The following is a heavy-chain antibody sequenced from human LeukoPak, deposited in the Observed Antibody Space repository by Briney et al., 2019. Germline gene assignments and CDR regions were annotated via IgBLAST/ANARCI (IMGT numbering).Heavy chain of an antibody. Sequence: SETLSLTCTVSGGSISSYYWSWIRQPPGKGLEWIGYIYYSGSTNYNPSLKSRVTISVDTSKNQFSLKLSSVTAADTAVYYCARDHDDYYWYFDLWGRGTLVTVSS. V-gene: IGHV4-59*01. CDR1: GGSISSYY. CDR2: IYYSGST. D-gene: IGHD4-11*01. J-gene: IGHJ2*01. CDR3: ARDHDDYYWYFDL.